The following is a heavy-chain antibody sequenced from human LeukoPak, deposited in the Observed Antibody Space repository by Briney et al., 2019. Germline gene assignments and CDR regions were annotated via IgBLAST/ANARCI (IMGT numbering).Heavy chain of an antibody. J-gene: IGHJ5*02. Sequence: PSETLSLTCIVSGGSISSYYWSWIRQPPGKGLEWIGYIYYSGSTNYNPSLKSRVTISVDTSKNQFSLKLSSVTAADTAVYYCARMGGIGVNWFDPWGQGTLVTVSS. CDR2: IYYSGST. D-gene: IGHD3-10*01. V-gene: IGHV4-59*01. CDR1: GGSISSYY. CDR3: ARMGGIGVNWFDP.